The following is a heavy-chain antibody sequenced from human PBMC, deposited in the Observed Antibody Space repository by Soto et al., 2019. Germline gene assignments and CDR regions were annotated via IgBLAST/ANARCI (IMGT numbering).Heavy chain of an antibody. V-gene: IGHV4-59*01. CDR2: ILYTGYT. D-gene: IGHD3-10*01. CDR3: ARERGEWCGGLLPHGWFDP. Sequence: SETLSLTCTVSGGSISDYYWSWIRQPPGKGLEWIGYILYTGYTNYNPSLKSRITISIDTSRNQFSLRLSSVTAADTAVYYCARERGEWCGGLLPHGWFDPWSQGTLVTVSS. CDR1: GGSISDYY. J-gene: IGHJ5*02.